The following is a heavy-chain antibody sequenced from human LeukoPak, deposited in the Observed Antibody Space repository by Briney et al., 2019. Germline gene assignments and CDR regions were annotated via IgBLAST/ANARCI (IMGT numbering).Heavy chain of an antibody. Sequence: GGSLRLSCAASRFTFSSYAMHWVRQAPGKGLEWVALISYDGNNKDYADSVKGRFTTSRDNSKNTLYLQMNSLRAEDTAVYYCARDRYSSGWYVDYWGQGTLVTVSS. D-gene: IGHD6-19*01. CDR1: RFTFSSYA. V-gene: IGHV3-30*04. J-gene: IGHJ4*02. CDR3: ARDRYSSGWYVDY. CDR2: ISYDGNNK.